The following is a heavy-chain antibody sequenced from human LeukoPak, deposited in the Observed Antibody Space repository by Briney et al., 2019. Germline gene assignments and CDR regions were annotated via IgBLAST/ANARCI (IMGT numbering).Heavy chain of an antibody. D-gene: IGHD3-9*01. CDR2: INHSGST. CDR3: ARITIFPPVYYYYGMDV. CDR1: GGSFSGYY. V-gene: IGHV4-34*01. Sequence: SETLSLTCAVYGGSFSGYYWSWIRQPPGKGLEWIGEINHSGSTNYNPSLKSRVTISVDTSKNQFSLKLSSVTAADTAVYYCARITIFPPVYYYYGMDVWGQGTTVTVSS. J-gene: IGHJ6*02.